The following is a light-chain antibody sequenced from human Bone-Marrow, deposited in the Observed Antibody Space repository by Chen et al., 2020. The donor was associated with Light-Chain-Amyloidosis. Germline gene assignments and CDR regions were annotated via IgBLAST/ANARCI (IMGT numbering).Light chain of an antibody. J-gene: IGKJ2*01. V-gene: IGKV4-1*01. CDR2: WAS. Sequence: DIVSTQSPYAVALSLGESAPINCKSSQSVLYSYNNKNYLAWYQQKPGQPPKLFIYWASTRESGVPDRFSGSGSGTDFTLTISSLQAEDVAVYYCQQYYSTPNTVGQGTKLEIK. CDR3: QQYYSTPNT. CDR1: QSVLYSYNNKNY.